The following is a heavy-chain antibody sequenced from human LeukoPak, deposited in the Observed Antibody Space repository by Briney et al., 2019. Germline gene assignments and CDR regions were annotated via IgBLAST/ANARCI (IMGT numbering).Heavy chain of an antibody. J-gene: IGHJ4*02. Sequence: SETLSLTCTVSGGSISSYYWSWIRQPAGKGLEWIGRIYTSGSTNYNPSLKSRVTMSVDTSKNQFSLKLSSVTAADTAVYYCARDLGYGSGSYSIFDYWGQGTRVTVSS. V-gene: IGHV4-4*07. CDR2: IYTSGST. D-gene: IGHD3-10*01. CDR3: ARDLGYGSGSYSIFDY. CDR1: GGSISSYY.